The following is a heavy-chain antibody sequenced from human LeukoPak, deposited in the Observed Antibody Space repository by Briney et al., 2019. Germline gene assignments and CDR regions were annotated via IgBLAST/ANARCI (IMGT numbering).Heavy chain of an antibody. V-gene: IGHV4-4*07. CDR3: ERGKGYFDRETSYYYYYGMDV. CDR1: GGSIISYY. D-gene: IGHD3-9*01. J-gene: IGHJ6*02. CDR2: IYTSVST. Sequence: SETLSLTCTVSGGSIISYYCSWIRQPAGKGLEWIGRIYTSVSTNYNPYLKSRVKLSVDTSKNQFSLKLSSVTAADAAVYYCERGKGYFDRETSYYYYYGMDVWGQGTTVTVSS.